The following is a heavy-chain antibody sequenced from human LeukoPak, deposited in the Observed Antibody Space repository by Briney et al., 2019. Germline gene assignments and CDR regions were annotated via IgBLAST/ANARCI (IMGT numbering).Heavy chain of an antibody. CDR1: GGSISSYY. D-gene: IGHD3-3*01. CDR3: ARDLGGYYFDY. V-gene: IGHV4-34*01. Sequence: SETLSLTCTVSGGSISSYYWSWIRQPPGKGLEWIGEINHSGSTNYNPSLKSRVTISVDTSKNQFSLKLSSVTAADTAVYYCARDLGGYYFDYWGQGTLVTVSS. CDR2: INHSGST. J-gene: IGHJ4*02.